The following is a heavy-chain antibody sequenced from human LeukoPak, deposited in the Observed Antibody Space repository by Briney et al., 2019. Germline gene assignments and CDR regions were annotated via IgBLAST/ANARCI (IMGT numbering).Heavy chain of an antibody. J-gene: IGHJ5*02. Sequence: GGSLRLSCAASGFTLSSYWMSWVRQAPGKGLEWVANIKQDGSGKYYVDSVKGRFTISRDNAKNSLYLQMNSLRAEDTAVYYCAREIVVATFDPWGQGTLVTVSS. CDR2: IKQDGSGK. CDR1: GFTLSSYW. V-gene: IGHV3-7*01. CDR3: AREIVVATFDP. D-gene: IGHD2-15*01.